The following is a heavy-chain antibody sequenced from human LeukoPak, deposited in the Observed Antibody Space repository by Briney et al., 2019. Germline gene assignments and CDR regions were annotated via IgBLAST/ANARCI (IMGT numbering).Heavy chain of an antibody. CDR2: ISYDGSNR. D-gene: IGHD7-27*01. V-gene: IGHV3-30-3*01. Sequence: GRSLRLPCAASGFTFSSYRMHWVRQAPGKGLEWVAVISYDGSNRYYADSVKGRFTVSRDNSKNTLFLQMNSLRAEDTAVYYCAKDGGLWVSAHWGDSWGRGTLVTVSS. CDR1: GFTFSSYR. CDR3: AKDGGLWVSAHWGDS. J-gene: IGHJ4*02.